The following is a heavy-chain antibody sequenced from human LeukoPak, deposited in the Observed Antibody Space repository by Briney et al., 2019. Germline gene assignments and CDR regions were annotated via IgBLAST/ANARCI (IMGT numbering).Heavy chain of an antibody. J-gene: IGHJ4*02. Sequence: PAGSLRLSCAASGFTVSSNYMSWVRQAPGRGLEWVSIIYSGGSTSYADSVKGRFTISRDNSKNTVYLQMDSLRAEDTAVYYCGRDSSTGITGWGQGTLATVSS. CDR1: GFTVSSNY. D-gene: IGHD1-7*01. V-gene: IGHV3-53*01. CDR2: IYSGGST. CDR3: GRDSSTGITG.